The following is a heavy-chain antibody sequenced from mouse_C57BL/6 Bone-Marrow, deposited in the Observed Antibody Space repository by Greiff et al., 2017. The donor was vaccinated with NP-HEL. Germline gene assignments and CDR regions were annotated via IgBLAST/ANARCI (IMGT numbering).Heavy chain of an antibody. CDR3: ARDYYYGRAWFAY. CDR1: GYTFTSYW. Sequence: QVQLKQPGAELVMPGASVKLSCKASGYTFTSYWMHWVKQRPGQGLEWIGEIDPSDSYTNYNQKFKGKSTLTVEKSSSTAYMQLSSLTSEDSAVYYCARDYYYGRAWFAYWGQGTLVTVSA. V-gene: IGHV1-69*01. J-gene: IGHJ3*01. D-gene: IGHD1-1*01. CDR2: IDPSDSYT.